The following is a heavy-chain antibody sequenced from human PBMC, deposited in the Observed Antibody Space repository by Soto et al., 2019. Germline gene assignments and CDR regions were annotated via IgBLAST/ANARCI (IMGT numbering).Heavy chain of an antibody. J-gene: IGHJ3*02. Sequence: PSETLSLTCAVYGGSFSGYYWSWIRQPPGKGLEWIGEINHSGSTNYNPSLKSRVTISVDTSKNQFSLKLSSVTAADTAVYYCARVQGLAVAAMDIWGQGTMVTVSS. CDR1: GGSFSGYY. V-gene: IGHV4-34*01. D-gene: IGHD2-15*01. CDR3: ARVQGLAVAAMDI. CDR2: INHSGST.